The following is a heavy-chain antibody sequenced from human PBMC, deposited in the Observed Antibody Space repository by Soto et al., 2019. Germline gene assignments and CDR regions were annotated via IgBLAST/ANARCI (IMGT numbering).Heavy chain of an antibody. J-gene: IGHJ4*02. CDR3: SRELNTESSAYYSFAF. Sequence: QVQMVQSGPEVKMPGASVKVSCKTSGYTFTAYGLAWLRQAPGQRPEWMGWVSTNDDRTNYARKFQGRVTMTTDRSSTSASMELRSLVTDDTAVYYCSRELNTESSAYYSFAFWGQGPLVTVSS. V-gene: IGHV1-18*01. CDR2: VSTNDDRT. D-gene: IGHD3-22*01. CDR1: GYTFTAYG.